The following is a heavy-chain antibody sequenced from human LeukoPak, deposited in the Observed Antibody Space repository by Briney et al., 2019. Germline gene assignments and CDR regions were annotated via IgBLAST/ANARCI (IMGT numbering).Heavy chain of an antibody. CDR2: ISSSSSYI. V-gene: IGHV3-21*01. Sequence: GGSLRLSCAASGFTFSSYSMNWVRQAPGKGLEWVSSISSSSSYIYYADSVKGRFTISRDNAKNSLYLQMNSLRAEDTAVYYRARVRFSGRYYYYMDVWGKGTTVTVSS. D-gene: IGHD6-19*01. CDR3: ARVRFSGRYYYYMDV. CDR1: GFTFSSYS. J-gene: IGHJ6*03.